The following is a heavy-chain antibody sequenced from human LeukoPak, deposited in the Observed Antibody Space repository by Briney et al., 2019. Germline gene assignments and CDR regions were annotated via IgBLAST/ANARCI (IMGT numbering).Heavy chain of an antibody. CDR3: ARVEDYGVDY. D-gene: IGHD4-17*01. V-gene: IGHV3-23*01. Sequence: GGSLRLSCAASGFTFSNYAMIWVRQAPGKGLEWVSALSGSGATTYYADSVKGRFTISRDNSKKTLYLQMNSLRAEDTAVYYCARVEDYGVDYWGQGTLVTVSS. CDR1: GFTFSNYA. CDR2: LSGSGATT. J-gene: IGHJ4*02.